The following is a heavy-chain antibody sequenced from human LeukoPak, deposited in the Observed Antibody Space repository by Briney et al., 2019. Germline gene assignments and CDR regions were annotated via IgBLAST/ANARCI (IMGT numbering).Heavy chain of an antibody. CDR2: IYYSGST. CDR3: ARAHRHLWLLYGNWFDP. CDR1: GGSISSGGYY. D-gene: IGHD3/OR15-3a*01. J-gene: IGHJ5*02. V-gene: IGHV4-31*03. Sequence: PSQTLSLTCTVSGGSISSGGYYWSWIRQHAGKGLEWIGYIYYSGSTYYNPSLKSRVTISVDTSKNQFSLKLSSVTAADTAVYYCARAHRHLWLLYGNWFDPWGQGTLVTVSS.